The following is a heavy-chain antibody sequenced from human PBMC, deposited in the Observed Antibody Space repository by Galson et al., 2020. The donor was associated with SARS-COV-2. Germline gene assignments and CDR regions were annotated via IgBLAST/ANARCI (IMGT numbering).Heavy chain of an antibody. J-gene: IGHJ4*02. Sequence: ESGPTLVKPTQTLTLTCTFSGFSLTTSGMCVGWIRQPPGKALEWLARIDWDDDEYYSASLKTRLTISKDTSKNQVVLTMTNMDPVDTATYYCARSDSSGCRGNCWGQGPLSTVS. V-gene: IGHV2-70*11. D-gene: IGHD6-19*01. CDR2: IDWDDDE. CDR1: GFSLTTSGMC. CDR3: ARSDSSGCRGNC.